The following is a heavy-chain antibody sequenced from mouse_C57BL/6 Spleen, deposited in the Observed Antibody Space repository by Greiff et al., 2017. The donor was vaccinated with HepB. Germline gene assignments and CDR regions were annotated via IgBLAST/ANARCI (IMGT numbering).Heavy chain of an antibody. CDR2: ISSGSSTI. CDR3: ARTLYYYAMDY. J-gene: IGHJ4*01. V-gene: IGHV5-17*01. CDR1: GFTFSDYG. Sequence: EVQLVESGGGLVKPGGSLKLSCAASGFTFSDYGMHWVRQAPEKGLEWVAYISSGSSTIYYADTVKGRFTISRDNAKNTLFLQMTSLRSEDTAMYYCARTLYYYAMDYWGQGTSVTVSS.